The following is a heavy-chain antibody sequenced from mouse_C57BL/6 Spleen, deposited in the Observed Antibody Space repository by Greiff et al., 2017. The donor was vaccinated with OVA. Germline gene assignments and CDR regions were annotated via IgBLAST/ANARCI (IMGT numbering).Heavy chain of an antibody. CDR2: ISSGSSTI. CDR1: GFTFSDYG. J-gene: IGHJ3*01. Sequence: EVKVVESGGGLVKPGGSLKLSCAASGFTFSDYGMHWVRQAPEKGLEWVAYISSGSSTIYYADTVKGRFTISRDNAKNTLFLQMTSLRSEDTAMYYCARNDGYYPWFAYWGQGTLVTVSA. CDR3: ARNDGYYPWFAY. D-gene: IGHD2-3*01. V-gene: IGHV5-17*01.